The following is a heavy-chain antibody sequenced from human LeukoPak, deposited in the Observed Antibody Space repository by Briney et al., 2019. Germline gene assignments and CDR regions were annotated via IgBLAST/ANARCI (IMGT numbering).Heavy chain of an antibody. CDR1: GFTFSSYA. CDR3: AKYGRSRIQLLRRYWYFDL. CDR2: ISGSGGST. J-gene: IGHJ2*01. V-gene: IGHV3-23*01. Sequence: GGSLRLSCAASGFTFSSYAMSWVRRAPGKGLEWVSAISGSGGSTYYADSVKGRFTISRDNSKNTLYLQMYSLRAEDTAVYYCAKYGRSRIQLLRRYWYFDLWGRGTLVTVSS. D-gene: IGHD5-18*01.